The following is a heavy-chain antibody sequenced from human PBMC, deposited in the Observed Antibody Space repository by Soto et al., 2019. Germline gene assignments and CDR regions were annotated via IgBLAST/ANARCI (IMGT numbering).Heavy chain of an antibody. Sequence: GASVKVSCKXSGYTFTNYALHWVRQAPGQRLEWMGWINGGNGNTKYSQNFQGRVTITRDTSASTAYMELSSLSSEDMSIYYCARGAYSSGSYYYYGMDVWGQGTTVTVSS. CDR2: INGGNGNT. CDR1: GYTFTNYA. CDR3: ARGAYSSGSYYYYGMDV. V-gene: IGHV1-3*01. D-gene: IGHD3-10*01. J-gene: IGHJ6*02.